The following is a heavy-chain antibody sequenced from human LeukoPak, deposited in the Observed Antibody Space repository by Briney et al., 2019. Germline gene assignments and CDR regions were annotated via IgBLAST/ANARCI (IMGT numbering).Heavy chain of an antibody. J-gene: IGHJ5*02. Sequence: SETLSLTCTVSGGSISSSSYYWGWIRQPPGKGLEWIGSIYYSGSTYYNPSLKSRVTISVDTSKNQFSLKLSSVTAADTAVYYCARQSGYENWFDPWGQGTLVTVSS. CDR3: ARQSGYENWFDP. CDR2: IYYSGST. CDR1: GGSISSSSYY. D-gene: IGHD3-10*01. V-gene: IGHV4-39*01.